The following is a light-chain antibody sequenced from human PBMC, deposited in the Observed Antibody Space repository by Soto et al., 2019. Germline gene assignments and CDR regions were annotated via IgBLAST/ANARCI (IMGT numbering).Light chain of an antibody. V-gene: IGLV2-14*01. CDR2: DVS. J-gene: IGLJ2*01. CDR3: CSYTSSNTLVV. Sequence: QSALTQPASVSGSPGQSVTISCTGTSSDVGGYNDVSWYQQHPGKAPKLMLYDVSNRPSGVSQRFSGSKSGNTASPTISGLQAEDEADYYCCSYTSSNTLVVFGGGTKLTVL. CDR1: SSDVGGYND.